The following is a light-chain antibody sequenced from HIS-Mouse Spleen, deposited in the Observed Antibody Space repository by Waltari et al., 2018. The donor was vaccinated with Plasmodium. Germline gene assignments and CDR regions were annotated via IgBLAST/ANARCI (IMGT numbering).Light chain of an antibody. Sequence: SYELTQPPSVSVSPGQTARITRSRAALPKKYPYLYQQKSGQAPVLVIYDDSKRPSGIPERFSGSSSGTMATLTISGAQVEDEADYYCYSTDSSGNHRVFGGGTKLTVL. CDR2: DDS. J-gene: IGLJ3*02. CDR1: ALPKKY. V-gene: IGLV3-10*01. CDR3: YSTDSSGNHRV.